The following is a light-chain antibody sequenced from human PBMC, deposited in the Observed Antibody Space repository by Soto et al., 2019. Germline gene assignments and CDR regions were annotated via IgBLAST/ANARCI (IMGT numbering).Light chain of an antibody. V-gene: IGKV3-15*01. J-gene: IGKJ5*01. CDR2: GAS. CDR1: QSVSTN. Sequence: EILMPQSPVTLSVFPGERATLSCRASQSVSTNLAWYQQKPGQAPRLLIYGASTRASGIPARFSGSGSGAEFTLTITSLQSEDFALYYCQQYNDLPSITFGQGTRLEIK. CDR3: QQYNDLPSIT.